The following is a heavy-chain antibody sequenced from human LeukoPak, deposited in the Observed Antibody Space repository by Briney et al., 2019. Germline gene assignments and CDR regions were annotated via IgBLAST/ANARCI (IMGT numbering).Heavy chain of an antibody. CDR1: GYTFTGYY. CDR3: ARELQQQLVFGWFDP. V-gene: IGHV1-2*02. CDR2: INPNSGGA. Sequence: ASVKVSCKASGYTFTGYYMHWVRQAPGQGLEWMGWINPNSGGANYAQKFQGRVTMTRDTSISTAYMELSRLRSDDTAVYYCARELQQQLVFGWFDPWGQEPWSPSPQ. D-gene: IGHD6-13*01. J-gene: IGHJ5*02.